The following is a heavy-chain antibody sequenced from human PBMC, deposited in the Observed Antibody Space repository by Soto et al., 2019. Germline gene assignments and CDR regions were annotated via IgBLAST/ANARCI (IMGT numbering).Heavy chain of an antibody. CDR1: GGSVSGSYY. J-gene: IGHJ6*03. D-gene: IGHD3-3*01. CDR3: ARLVERSISWQDYYAMGV. V-gene: IGHV4-61*01. CDR2: IDSSGST. Sequence: SETLSLTCTVSGGSVSGSYYWSWIRQPPGKGLQWIGNIDSSGSTKYDPSLESRASMSVDTSKHQFSLTLKSVTATDTAVYYCARLVERSISWQDYYAMGVWGKGTRVTLS.